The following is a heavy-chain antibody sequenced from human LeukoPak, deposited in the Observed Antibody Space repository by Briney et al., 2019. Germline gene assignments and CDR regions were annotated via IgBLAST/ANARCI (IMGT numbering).Heavy chain of an antibody. CDR3: TRPDAEQWLIT. Sequence: GGSLRLSCAASGFTFSNFAMTWARQAPGKGLEWVGRIRSKTNNYAAAYAASVKGRFTISRDDSTKTAYLQMNSLKPEDTAVYYCTRPDAEQWLITWGQGTLVTVSS. CDR1: GFTFSNFA. V-gene: IGHV3-73*01. CDR2: IRSKTNNYAA. D-gene: IGHD6-19*01. J-gene: IGHJ4*02.